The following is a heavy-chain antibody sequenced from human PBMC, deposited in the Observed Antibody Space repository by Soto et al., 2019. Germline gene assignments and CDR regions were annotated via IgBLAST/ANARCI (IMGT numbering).Heavy chain of an antibody. CDR2: IHWDDEK. J-gene: IGHJ4*02. V-gene: IGHV2-5*02. D-gene: IGHD6-19*01. CDR1: GFSLNTRGVG. CDR3: AYRPVVLGSRWHFDF. Sequence: QITLKESGPTLVIPTQTLTLTCTFSGFSLNTRGVGVGWIRQPPGKALEWVALIHWDDEKRYSPSLRNTLTITKDTSKNQVVLIMSTMDPVDTATYYCAYRPVVLGSRWHFDFWGQGILVTVSS.